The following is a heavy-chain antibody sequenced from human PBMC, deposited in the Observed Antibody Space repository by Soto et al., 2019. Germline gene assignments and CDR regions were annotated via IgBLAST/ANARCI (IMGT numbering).Heavy chain of an antibody. D-gene: IGHD3-9*01. Sequence: EVQLLESGGDLVQPGGSLRLSCAASGFTFTSYAMSWIRQAPGKGLEWVSAITGGGDNTYYADSVKGRFTISRDNSKNTLDLQMNSLSAEDTAFYYCTQDGGSRDWLTVNWGQGTLVPVSS. CDR1: GFTFTSYA. CDR2: ITGGGDNT. J-gene: IGHJ4*02. CDR3: TQDGGSRDWLTVN. V-gene: IGHV3-23*01.